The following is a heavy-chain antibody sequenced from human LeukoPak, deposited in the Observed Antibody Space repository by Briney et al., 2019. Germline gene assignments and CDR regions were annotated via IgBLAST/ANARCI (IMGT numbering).Heavy chain of an antibody. Sequence: GGSLRLSCAASGFTFSSYGMHWVRQAPGKGLEWVAFIRYDGSNKYYADSVKGRFTISRDNSKNTLYLQMNSLRAEDTAVYDCAKDRQQLVTAWGQGTLVTVSS. D-gene: IGHD6-13*01. V-gene: IGHV3-30*02. J-gene: IGHJ5*02. CDR1: GFTFSSYG. CDR2: IRYDGSNK. CDR3: AKDRQQLVTA.